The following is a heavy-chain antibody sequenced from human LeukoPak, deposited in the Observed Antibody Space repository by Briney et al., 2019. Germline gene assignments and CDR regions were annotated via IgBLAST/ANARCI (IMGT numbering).Heavy chain of an antibody. D-gene: IGHD3-16*01. CDR2: ISEAI. V-gene: IGHV3-48*04. Sequence: GGSLRLSCLASGFVFSRDNMNWVRRAPGKGLEWVAHISEAIYYADSVQGRFTISGDNAKNSLYLQMSNLRAEDTAMYYCVREVGRPKTFYFDSWGRGTPVTVSS. CDR3: VREVGRPKTFYFDS. J-gene: IGHJ4*02. CDR1: GFVFSRDN.